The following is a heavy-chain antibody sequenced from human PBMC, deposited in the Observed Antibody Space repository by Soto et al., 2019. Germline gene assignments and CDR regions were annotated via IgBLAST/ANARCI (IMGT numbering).Heavy chain of an antibody. D-gene: IGHD5-12*01. Sequence: PGGSLSLSCAASGFTFSSYGMHWVRQAPGKGLAWVAVIWYDGSNKYYADSVKGRFTISRDNSKNTPYLQMNSLRAEDTAVYYCARDGMATMGGWFDPWGQGTLVTVSS. CDR3: ARDGMATMGGWFDP. CDR2: IWYDGSNK. V-gene: IGHV3-33*01. J-gene: IGHJ5*02. CDR1: GFTFSSYG.